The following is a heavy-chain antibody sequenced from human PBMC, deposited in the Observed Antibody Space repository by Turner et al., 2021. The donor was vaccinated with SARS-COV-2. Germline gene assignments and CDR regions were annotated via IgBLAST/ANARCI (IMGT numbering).Heavy chain of an antibody. V-gene: IGHV4-39*01. CDR2: IYYSGST. D-gene: IGHD4-4*01. CDR1: GGSISSSSYY. J-gene: IGHJ6*02. Sequence: QLQLQESGPGLVKPSETLSLTCTVSGGSISSSSYYRGWIRQPPGKGLEWIGSIYYSGSTDHNPSLKSRVTISVDTSKNQFSLKLSSVTAADTAVYYCATETVTERKYNYYGMDVWGQGTTVTVSS. CDR3: ATETVTERKYNYYGMDV.